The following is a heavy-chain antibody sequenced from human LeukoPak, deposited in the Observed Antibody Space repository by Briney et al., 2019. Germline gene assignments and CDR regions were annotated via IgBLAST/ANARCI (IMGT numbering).Heavy chain of an antibody. CDR2: IYYSGST. J-gene: IGHJ5*02. V-gene: IGHV4-39*07. CDR1: GGSLSSYY. D-gene: IGHD2-2*01. Sequence: PSETLSLTCTVSGGSLSSYYWSWLRQPPGKGLEWIGSIYYSGSTYYNLSLKSRVTISVDTSKNQFSLKLSSVTAADTAVYYCARGLAFIAVVPAANGGNWFDPWGQGTLVTVSS. CDR3: ARGLAFIAVVPAANGGNWFDP.